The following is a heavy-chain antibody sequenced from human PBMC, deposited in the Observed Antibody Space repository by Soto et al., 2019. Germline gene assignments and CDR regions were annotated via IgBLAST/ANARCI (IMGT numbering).Heavy chain of an antibody. V-gene: IGHV3-15*07. D-gene: IGHD3-10*02. CDR3: TSGSHYYVLDV. CDR2: IKKKRDGGTT. J-gene: IGHJ6*02. CDR1: GFTLTDAW. Sequence: GGSLRLSCAASGFTLTDAWMHWVRQAPGKGLEWVGRIKKKRDGGTTDYAAPVRGRFSISRDESKDTLYLQMNGLRTEDTAVYYCTSGSHYYVLDVWGQGTTVTVSS.